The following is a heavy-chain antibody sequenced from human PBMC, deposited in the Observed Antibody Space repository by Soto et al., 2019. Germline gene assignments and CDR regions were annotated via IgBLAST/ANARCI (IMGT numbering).Heavy chain of an antibody. CDR2: IVPIYRTA. CDR3: ARDSGAKLSSS. CDR1: GGTFSSYR. D-gene: IGHD6-13*01. V-gene: IGHV1-69*01. J-gene: IGHJ4*02. Sequence: QVRLVQSGAEVREPGSSVKVSCKASGGTFSSYRFNWVRQARGQGLEWLGGIVPIYRTADYAQKFQGRVTITADESTRTVYLELSSRKSQDTALYYCARDSGAKLSSSWGQGTLVTVSS.